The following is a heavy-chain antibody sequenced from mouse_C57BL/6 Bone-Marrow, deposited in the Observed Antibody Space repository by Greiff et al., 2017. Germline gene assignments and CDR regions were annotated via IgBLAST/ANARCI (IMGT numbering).Heavy chain of an antibody. V-gene: IGHV5-4*03. Sequence: EVKLEESGGGLVKPGGSLKLSCAASGFTFSSSAMSWVRQTPEKRLEWVATISDGGSYTYYPDNVQGRFTISRDNAKNTLYLQMSHLKSEDTAMYYCARTTVVVDFDYWGQGTTLTVSS. CDR3: ARTTVVVDFDY. D-gene: IGHD1-1*01. J-gene: IGHJ2*01. CDR1: GFTFSSSA. CDR2: ISDGGSYT.